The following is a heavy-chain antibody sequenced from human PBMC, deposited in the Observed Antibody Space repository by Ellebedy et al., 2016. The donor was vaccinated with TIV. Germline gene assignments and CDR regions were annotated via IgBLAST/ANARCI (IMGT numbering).Heavy chain of an antibody. D-gene: IGHD3-10*01. CDR3: AAGSREYWCDP. Sequence: PGGSLRLSCAASGFSFSSYIMNWVRQAPGKAPAWVSSISSDSSDLSYADSGKGRFTITRDNAKNLLYLQMNTLGDEDSAVYYCAAGSREYWCDPWGQGTLVTVSS. CDR2: ISSDSSDL. V-gene: IGHV3-21*01. J-gene: IGHJ5*02. CDR1: GFSFSSYI.